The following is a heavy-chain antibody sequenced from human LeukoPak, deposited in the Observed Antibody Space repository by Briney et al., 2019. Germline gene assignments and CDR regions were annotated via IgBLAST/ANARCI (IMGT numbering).Heavy chain of an antibody. D-gene: IGHD4-17*01. CDR1: GYTFTGYY. J-gene: IGHJ6*03. Sequence: ASVKVSCKASGYTFTGYYMHWVRQAPGQGLEWMGWINPNSGGTNYAQKFQGRVTMTRDTSISTAYMELSRLRSDDTAVYYCARDKDYGDYDYYYYYYMDVWGEGTTVTVSS. CDR3: ARDKDYGDYDYYYYYYMDV. V-gene: IGHV1-2*02. CDR2: INPNSGGT.